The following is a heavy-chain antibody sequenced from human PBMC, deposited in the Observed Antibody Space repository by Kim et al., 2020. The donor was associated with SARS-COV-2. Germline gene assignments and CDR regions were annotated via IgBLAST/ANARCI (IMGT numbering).Heavy chain of an antibody. CDR2: INHSGST. D-gene: IGHD3-10*01. CDR1: GGSFSGYY. J-gene: IGHJ4*02. CDR3: ARGYYGSGSYSH. V-gene: IGHV4-34*01. Sequence: SETLSLTCAVYGGSFSGYYWSWIRQPPGKGLEWIGAINHSGSTNYNPSLKSRVTISVDTSKNQFSLRLSSVTAADTAVYYCARGYYGSGSYSHWGQGILVTVSS.